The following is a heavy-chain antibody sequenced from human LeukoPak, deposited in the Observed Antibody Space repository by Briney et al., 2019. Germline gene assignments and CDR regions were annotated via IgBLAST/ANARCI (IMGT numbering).Heavy chain of an antibody. D-gene: IGHD3-22*01. J-gene: IGHJ4*02. CDR3: ASFGGANYYDSSGYYEVEDY. CDR1: GGPISSSNW. V-gene: IGHV4-4*02. Sequence: PSETLSLTCAVSGGPISSSNWWSWVRQPPGKGLEWIGEIYHSGSTNYNPSLKSRVTISVDKSKNQFSLKLSSVTAADTAVYYCASFGGANYYDSSGYYEVEDYWGQGTLVTVSS. CDR2: IYHSGST.